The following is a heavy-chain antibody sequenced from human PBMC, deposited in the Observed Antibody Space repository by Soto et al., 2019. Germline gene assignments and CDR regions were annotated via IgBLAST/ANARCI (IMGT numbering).Heavy chain of an antibody. Sequence: QVQLVQSGAEVKKPGASVKVSCKASGYTFTSYDINWVRQATGQGLEWMGWMNPNSGNTGYAQKFQGRVTMTMNTSISTAYLELSSPRSEDTAVYYRAREAVGSSQKGWYFELWGRGTLVTVSS. CDR1: GYTFTSYD. V-gene: IGHV1-8*01. D-gene: IGHD6-19*01. CDR3: AREAVGSSQKGWYFEL. CDR2: MNPNSGNT. J-gene: IGHJ2*01.